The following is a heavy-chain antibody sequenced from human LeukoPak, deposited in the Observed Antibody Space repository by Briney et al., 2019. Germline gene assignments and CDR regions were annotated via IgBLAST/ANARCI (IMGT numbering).Heavy chain of an antibody. V-gene: IGHV3-23*01. CDR3: AKGSEEDYYYYGMDV. J-gene: IGHJ6*04. Sequence: GGSLRLSCAASGFTFSSYAMSWVRQAPGKGLEWVSAISGSGGSTYYADSVKGRFTISRDNSKNTLCLQMNSLRAEDTAVYYCAKGSEEDYYYYGMDVWGKGTTVTVSS. CDR2: ISGSGGST. CDR1: GFTFSSYA. D-gene: IGHD6-25*01.